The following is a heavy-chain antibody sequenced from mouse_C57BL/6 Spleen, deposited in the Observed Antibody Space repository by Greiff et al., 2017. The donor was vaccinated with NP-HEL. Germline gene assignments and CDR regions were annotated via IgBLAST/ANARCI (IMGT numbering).Heavy chain of an antibody. CDR2: INPNNGGT. V-gene: IGHV1-26*01. CDR3: ARFRIYYGSSYWYFDV. Sequence: EVQLQQSGPELVKPGASVKISCKASGYTFTDYYMNWVKQSHGKSLEWIGDINPNNGGTSYNQKFKGKATLTVDKSSSTAYMELRSLTSEDSAVYYCARFRIYYGSSYWYFDVWGTGTTVTVSS. D-gene: IGHD1-1*01. J-gene: IGHJ1*03. CDR1: GYTFTDYY.